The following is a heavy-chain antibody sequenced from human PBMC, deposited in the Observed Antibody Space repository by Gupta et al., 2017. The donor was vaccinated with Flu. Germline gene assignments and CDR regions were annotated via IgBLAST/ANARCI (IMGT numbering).Heavy chain of an antibody. CDR1: GGSISSSNYY. CDR2: IHSIGTT. J-gene: IGHJ5*02. CDR3: ARHLLTTFGGVTWFDP. Sequence: QLQVQESGPGLVKPSETLSLTCTVSGGSISSSNYYWGWIRQPPGKGLEWIASIHSIGTTFYNPSLTSRITISVDASRNQFSLRLTSVSTADTGLYYCARHLLTTFGGVTWFDPWGREPWSPPRQ. V-gene: IGHV4-39*01. D-gene: IGHD3-3*01.